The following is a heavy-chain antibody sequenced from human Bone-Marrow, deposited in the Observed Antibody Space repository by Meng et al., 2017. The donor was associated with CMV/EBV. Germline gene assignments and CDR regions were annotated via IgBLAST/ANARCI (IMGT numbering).Heavy chain of an antibody. J-gene: IGHJ5*02. V-gene: IGHV3-66*02. CDR2: IYSGGST. Sequence: GGALRLSCVASGFIVSCNYMSWVRQAPGKGLEWVSVIYSGGSTYYADSVKCRFTISRDNSKNTLYLQMNSLRAEDTAVYYCARIYCSSPSCYPFTTKNWFDPWGQGTLVTVSS. D-gene: IGHD2-2*01. CDR1: GFIVSCNY. CDR3: ARIYCSSPSCYPFTTKNWFDP.